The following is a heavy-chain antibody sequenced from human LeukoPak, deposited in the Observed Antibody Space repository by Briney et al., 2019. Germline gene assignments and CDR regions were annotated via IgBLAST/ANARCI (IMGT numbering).Heavy chain of an antibody. CDR3: AKVNYDSSGYYSHFDY. CDR1: GFTFSSYE. CDR2: ISSSGSTI. D-gene: IGHD3-22*01. V-gene: IGHV3-48*03. J-gene: IGHJ4*02. Sequence: PGGSLRLSCAASGFTFSSYEMNWVRQAPGKGLEWVSYISSSGSTIYYADSVKGRFTISRDNSKNTLYLQMNSLRAEDTAVYYCAKVNYDSSGYYSHFDYWGQGTLVTVSS.